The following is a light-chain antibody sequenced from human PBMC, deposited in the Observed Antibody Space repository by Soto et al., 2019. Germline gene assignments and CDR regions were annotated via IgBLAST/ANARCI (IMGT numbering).Light chain of an antibody. CDR2: AAS. CDR3: QQYGSSPIT. J-gene: IGKJ5*01. CDR1: QFISNS. V-gene: IGKV3-20*01. Sequence: EIVMTQSPATLSVSPGERVTLSCRASQFISNSLAWYQQKPGQAPRLLIYAASSRATGVPDRFSGTKSGTDFTLTIRRLEPEDAAVYYCQQYGSSPITFGQGTRLEIK.